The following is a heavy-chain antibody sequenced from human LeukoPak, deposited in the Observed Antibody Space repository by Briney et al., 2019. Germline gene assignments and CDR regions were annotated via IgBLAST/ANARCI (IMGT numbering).Heavy chain of an antibody. D-gene: IGHD2-2*01. Sequence: PGGSLRLSCAASGFTFSSYAMHWVRQAPGKGLERVAVISYDGSNKYYADSVKGRFTISRDNSKNTLYLQMNSLRAEDTAVYYCAREDIVVVPAGLGYWGQGTLVTVSS. V-gene: IGHV3-30-3*01. J-gene: IGHJ4*02. CDR1: GFTFSSYA. CDR3: AREDIVVVPAGLGY. CDR2: ISYDGSNK.